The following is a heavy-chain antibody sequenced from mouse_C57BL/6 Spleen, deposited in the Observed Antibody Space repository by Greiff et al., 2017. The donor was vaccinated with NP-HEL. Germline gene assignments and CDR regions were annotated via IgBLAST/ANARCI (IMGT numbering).Heavy chain of an antibody. D-gene: IGHD2-5*01. Sequence: VQLKESGPGLVKPSQSLSLTCSVTGYSITSGYYWNWIRQFPGNKLEWMGYISYDGSNNYNPSLKNRISITRDTSKNQFFLKLNSVTTEDTATYYCAREENYYSNSWFAYWGQGTLVTVSA. CDR2: ISYDGSN. V-gene: IGHV3-6*01. CDR1: GYSITSGYY. J-gene: IGHJ3*01. CDR3: AREENYYSNSWFAY.